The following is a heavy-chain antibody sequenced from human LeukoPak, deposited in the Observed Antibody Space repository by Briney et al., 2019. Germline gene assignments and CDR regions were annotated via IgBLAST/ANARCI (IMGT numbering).Heavy chain of an antibody. D-gene: IGHD3-16*01. CDR2: IIPIFGTA. CDR1: GGTFSSYA. V-gene: IGHV1-69*05. CDR3: ARVGRGGMDV. Sequence: SVKVSCKASGGTFSSYAISWVRQAPGQGLEWMGGIIPIFGTANYAQKFQGRVTMTRDTSTSTVYMELSSLRSEDTAVYYCARVGRGGMDVWGQGTTVTVSS. J-gene: IGHJ6*02.